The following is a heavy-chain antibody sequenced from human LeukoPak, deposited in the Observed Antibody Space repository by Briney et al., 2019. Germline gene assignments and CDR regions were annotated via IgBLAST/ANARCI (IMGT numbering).Heavy chain of an antibody. J-gene: IGHJ4*02. Sequence: PGGSLRLSCAASGFTFSSYAMSWVRQAPGKGLEWVAAISGSGTRAPYADSVKGRFSVSRDNSKNTLYLQMNSLRAEDTAVYYCAKDLEVAVAGPKSSSFHHWGQGTLVSVSS. V-gene: IGHV3-23*01. D-gene: IGHD3-3*01. CDR2: ISGSGTRA. CDR3: AKDLEVAVAGPKSSSFHH. CDR1: GFTFSSYA.